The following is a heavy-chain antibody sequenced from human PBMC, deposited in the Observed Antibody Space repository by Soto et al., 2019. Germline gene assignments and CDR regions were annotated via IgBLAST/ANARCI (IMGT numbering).Heavy chain of an antibody. V-gene: IGHV1-69*13. J-gene: IGHJ4*02. CDR1: GGTFSSYA. CDR2: IIPIFGTA. Sequence: ASVKVSCKASGGTFSSYAISWVRQAPGQGLEWMGGIIPIFGTANYAQEFQGRVTITADESTSTAYMELSSLRSEDTAVYYCARDIDYSKPNFDYWGQGTLVTVSS. D-gene: IGHD4-4*01. CDR3: ARDIDYSKPNFDY.